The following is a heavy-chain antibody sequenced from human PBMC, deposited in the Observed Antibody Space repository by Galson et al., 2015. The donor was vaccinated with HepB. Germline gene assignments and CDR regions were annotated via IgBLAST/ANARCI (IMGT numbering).Heavy chain of an antibody. V-gene: IGHV3-49*03. CDR3: TRWGYCSSTSCYPNWIHP. D-gene: IGHD2-2*01. CDR2: IRSKAYGGTT. CDR1: GFTFGDYA. J-gene: IGHJ5*02. Sequence: SLRLSCAASGFTFGDYAMSWFRQAPGKGLEWVGFIRSKAYGGTTEYAASVKGRFTISRDDSKSIAYLQMNSLKTEDTAVYYCTRWGYCSSTSCYPNWIHPWGQGTLVTVSS.